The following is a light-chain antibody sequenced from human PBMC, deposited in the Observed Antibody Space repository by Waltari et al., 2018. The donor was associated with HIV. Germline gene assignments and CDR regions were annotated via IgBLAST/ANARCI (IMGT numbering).Light chain of an antibody. J-gene: IGLJ1*01. CDR3: CSYAGSYIV. Sequence: QSALTQPRSVSGSPGPSVTISCTGTNSDVGSYNRVSWYQQRPGKAPKVMIYNVRERPAGVPDRFSGSKSANTASLTISGLQADDEADYLCCSYAGSYIVFGTGTKVTVL. CDR2: NVR. V-gene: IGLV2-11*01. CDR1: NSDVGSYNR.